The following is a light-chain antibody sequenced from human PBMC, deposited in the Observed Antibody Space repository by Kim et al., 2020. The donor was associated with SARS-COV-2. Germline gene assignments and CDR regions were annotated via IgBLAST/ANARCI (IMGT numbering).Light chain of an antibody. J-gene: IGKJ4*01. CDR2: AAS. CDR1: QGISTS. V-gene: IGKV1-9*01. CDR3: QQLNSYPLT. Sequence: ASVGDRVTITWRASQGISTSLAWYQQKPGKGPKLLIYAASTLQRGVPSRFTGSGSGTDFTLTISTLQPEDFATYHCQQLNSYPLTFGGGTKVDIK.